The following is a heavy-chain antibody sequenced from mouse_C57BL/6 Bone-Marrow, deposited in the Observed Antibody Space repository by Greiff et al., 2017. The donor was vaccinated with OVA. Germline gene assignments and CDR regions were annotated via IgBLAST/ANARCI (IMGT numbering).Heavy chain of an antibody. CDR1: GFTFSSYG. J-gene: IGHJ3*01. V-gene: IGHV5-6*02. CDR2: ISSGGSYT. Sequence: DVKLVESGGDLVKPGGSLKLSCAASGFTFSSYGMSWVRQTPDKRLEWVATISSGGSYTYYPDSVKGRFTISRDNAKNTLYLQMSSLKSEDTAMYYCARQDWGAYWGQGTLVTVSA. CDR3: ARQDWGAY. D-gene: IGHD4-1*01.